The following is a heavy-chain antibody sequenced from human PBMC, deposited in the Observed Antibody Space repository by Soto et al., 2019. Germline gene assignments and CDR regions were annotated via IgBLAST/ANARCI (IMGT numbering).Heavy chain of an antibody. Sequence: QVQLVQSGAEVKKPGASVKVSCKASGYTFTSYGISWVRQAPGQGLEWMGWISAYNGNTNYAQKLHSRVTSTTDTSPSTAYMELRNLRSDDTAVYYCTSDLAVGLFDYWGQGTLVTVSS. CDR1: GYTFTSYG. CDR3: TSDLAVGLFDY. CDR2: ISAYNGNT. J-gene: IGHJ4*02. D-gene: IGHD6-19*01. V-gene: IGHV1-18*01.